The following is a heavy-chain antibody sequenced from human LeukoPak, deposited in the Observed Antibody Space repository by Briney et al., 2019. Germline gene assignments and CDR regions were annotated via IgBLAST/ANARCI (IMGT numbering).Heavy chain of an antibody. CDR3: ARDAYQTYYYGSGSYR. V-gene: IGHV3-66*01. D-gene: IGHD3-10*01. CDR1: GFTVSSNY. Sequence: GGSLRLSCAASGFTVSSNYMSWVRQAPGKGLEWVSVIYSGGSTYYADSVKGRFTISRDNSKNTLYPQMNSLRAEDTAVYYCARDAYQTYYYGSGSYRWGQGTLVTVSS. J-gene: IGHJ4*02. CDR2: IYSGGST.